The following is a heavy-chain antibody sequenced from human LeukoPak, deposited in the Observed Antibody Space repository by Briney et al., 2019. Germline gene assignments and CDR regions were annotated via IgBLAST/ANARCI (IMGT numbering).Heavy chain of an antibody. CDR3: ASMSGYYPSYYFDY. V-gene: IGHV3-7*01. Sequence: GGSLRLSCAASGFTFSSYWMSWVRQAPGKGLEWVANIKQDGSEKYYVDSVKGRFTISRDNAKNSLYLQMNSLRAEDTAVYYCASMSGYYPSYYFDYWGQGTLVTVSS. CDR1: GFTFSSYW. D-gene: IGHD3-3*01. J-gene: IGHJ4*02. CDR2: IKQDGSEK.